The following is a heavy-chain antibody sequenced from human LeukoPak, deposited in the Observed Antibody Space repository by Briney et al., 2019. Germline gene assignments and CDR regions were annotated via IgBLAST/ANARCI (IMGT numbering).Heavy chain of an antibody. D-gene: IGHD3-22*01. CDR2: INHSGST. Sequence: SETLSLTCAVYGGSFSGYYWSWIRQPPGRGLEWIGEINHSGSTNYNPSLKSQVTISVDTSKNQFSLKLSSVTAADTAVYYCASVSAHYYDSTGHGYYFDYWGQGTLVTVSS. V-gene: IGHV4-34*01. CDR3: ASVSAHYYDSTGHGYYFDY. CDR1: GGSFSGYY. J-gene: IGHJ4*02.